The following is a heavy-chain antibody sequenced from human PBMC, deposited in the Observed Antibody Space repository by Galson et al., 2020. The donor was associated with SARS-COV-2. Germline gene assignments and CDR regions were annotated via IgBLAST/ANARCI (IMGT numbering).Heavy chain of an antibody. D-gene: IGHD5-12*01. J-gene: IGHJ4*02. Sequence: SETLSLTCAVSGGSVTSENWWSWVRQPPGKGLQWIGEIYHGGLTNFDPSLKSRVTLSLDKSRNHFFLKVNSVTAADTAVYYCARGGGYYFDYWGQGALVTVSS. CDR2: IYHGGLT. CDR1: GGSVTSENW. V-gene: IGHV4-4*02. CDR3: ARGGGYYFDY.